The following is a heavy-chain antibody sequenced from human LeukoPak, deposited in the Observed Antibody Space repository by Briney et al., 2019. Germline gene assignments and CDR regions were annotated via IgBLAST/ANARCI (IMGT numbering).Heavy chain of an antibody. CDR2: IHSSGST. Sequence: SETLSLTCTVSGGSMTNYYWNWMRQRPGKGLEWIGNIHSSGSTHYKSSLKSRMTISIDTSKNQVFLKLTFVTAADTAVYYCVRDRGGFWGQGTLVTVSS. CDR3: VRDRGGF. V-gene: IGHV4-59*01. CDR1: GGSMTNYY. J-gene: IGHJ4*02. D-gene: IGHD3-10*01.